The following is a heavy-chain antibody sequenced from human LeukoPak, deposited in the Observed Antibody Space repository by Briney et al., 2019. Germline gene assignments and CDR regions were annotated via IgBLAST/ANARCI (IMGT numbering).Heavy chain of an antibody. CDR1: GFTFRNYA. D-gene: IGHD3-22*01. J-gene: IGHJ4*02. CDR3: AKVPITMIVVVEYYFDY. CDR2: IESDDSGS. V-gene: IGHV3-23*01. Sequence: PGGSLRLSCAASGFTFRNYAMNWVRQAPGKGLEWVSTIESDDSGSYYTNSVKGRFTISRDNSNNMLSLQMNSLRPEDTAVYYCAKVPITMIVVVEYYFDYWGQGTLVTVSS.